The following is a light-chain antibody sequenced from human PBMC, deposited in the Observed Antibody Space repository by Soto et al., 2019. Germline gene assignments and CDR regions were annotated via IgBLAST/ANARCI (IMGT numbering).Light chain of an antibody. CDR1: SSDVGGYNY. V-gene: IGLV2-14*01. J-gene: IGLJ1*01. CDR3: SSWTSSSTYV. Sequence: QSVLTQPASVSGSPGQSIAISCTGTSSDVGGYNYVSWYQQYPGKAPKLVIYDVSNRPSGVSNRFSGSKSVNTASLTISGLQAEDEADYYCSSWTSSSTYVFGTGTRSPS. CDR2: DVS.